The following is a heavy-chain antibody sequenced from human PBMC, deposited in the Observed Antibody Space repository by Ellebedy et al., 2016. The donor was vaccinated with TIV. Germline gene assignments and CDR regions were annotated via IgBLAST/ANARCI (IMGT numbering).Heavy chain of an antibody. CDR2: IYYSGIT. Sequence: SETLSLTXTVSGGSISSTCCNWGWIRQPPGKGLEWIGSIYYSGITYYNPSLRSRVTVSVDTSKNQFSLRLTSMTAADTAVYYCAGYSGYLDYWGQGTLVTVSS. J-gene: IGHJ4*02. CDR3: AGYSGYLDY. V-gene: IGHV4-39*01. D-gene: IGHD3-22*01. CDR1: GGSISSTCCN.